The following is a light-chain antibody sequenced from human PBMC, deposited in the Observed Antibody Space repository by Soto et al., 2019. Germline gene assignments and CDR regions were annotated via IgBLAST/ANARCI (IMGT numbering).Light chain of an antibody. CDR3: QQYDNKPAIT. CDR2: ATS. CDR1: QSVSTN. V-gene: IGKV3-15*01. J-gene: IGKJ5*01. Sequence: EIVMTQSPATLSVSPGERATLSCRASQSVSTNLAWYQQTPGQAPRLLIYATSTSATCIPDKFTGSGSWTEFTLTISSLQSEDFAVYHCQQYDNKPAITFGEATRLEIK.